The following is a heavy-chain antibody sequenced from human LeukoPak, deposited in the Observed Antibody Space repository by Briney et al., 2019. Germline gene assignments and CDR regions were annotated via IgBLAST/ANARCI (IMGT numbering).Heavy chain of an antibody. V-gene: IGHV4-59*01. Sequence: SETLSLTCIVSGGSISSYYWSWIRQPPGKGLEWIGHIYGSGSTNYNPSLKSRVTLSVDTSKNQFSLKLSSVTAADTAVYYCAKDKESSGWFFDYWGQGTLVTVSS. D-gene: IGHD6-19*01. CDR1: GGSISSYY. CDR2: IYGSGST. J-gene: IGHJ4*02. CDR3: AKDKESSGWFFDY.